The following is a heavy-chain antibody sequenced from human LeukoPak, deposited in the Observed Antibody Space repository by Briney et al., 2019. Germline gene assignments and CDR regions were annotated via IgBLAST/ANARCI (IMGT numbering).Heavy chain of an antibody. V-gene: IGHV3-23*01. CDR3: AKDLLTGTSRARNFDY. CDR1: GFTFSSYV. Sequence: GGSLRLSCAASGFTFSSYVMSWVRQAPGKGLEWVSTISASGGYTYYADSVKGRFTISRDNSKSTLYLQMNGLRAEDTAVYYCAKDLLTGTSRARNFDYWGKGTLITVSS. J-gene: IGHJ4*02. D-gene: IGHD1/OR15-1a*01. CDR2: ISASGGYT.